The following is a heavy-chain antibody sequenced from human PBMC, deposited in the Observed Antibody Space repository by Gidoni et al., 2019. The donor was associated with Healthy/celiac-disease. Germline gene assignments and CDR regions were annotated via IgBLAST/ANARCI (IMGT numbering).Heavy chain of an antibody. CDR2: IYYSGST. CDR3: ARVDSSGYHGVYWYFDL. J-gene: IGHJ2*01. D-gene: IGHD3-22*01. V-gene: IGHV4-31*03. Sequence: QVQLQESGPGLVKTSQTLSLTCTVSGCSIISGCYYWSWIRQHPGKGMEWIGYIYYSGSTYYNPSLKSRVTISVDTSKNQFSLKLSSVTAADTAVYYCARVDSSGYHGVYWYFDLWGRGTLVTVSS. CDR1: GCSIISGCYY.